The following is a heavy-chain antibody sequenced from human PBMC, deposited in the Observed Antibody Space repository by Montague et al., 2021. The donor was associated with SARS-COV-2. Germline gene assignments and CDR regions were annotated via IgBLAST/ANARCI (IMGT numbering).Heavy chain of an antibody. CDR1: GFTFSSYA. D-gene: IGHD4-17*01. Sequence: SLRLSCAASGFTFSSYAMHWVRQAPGKGLEWVAVIWYDGSNKYYADSVKGRFTISRDNSKNTLYLQMNSLRAEDTAVYYCARESRVGHDYGDYGGSFDYWGQGTLVTVSS. V-gene: IGHV3-33*08. CDR3: ARESRVGHDYGDYGGSFDY. J-gene: IGHJ4*02. CDR2: IWYDGSNK.